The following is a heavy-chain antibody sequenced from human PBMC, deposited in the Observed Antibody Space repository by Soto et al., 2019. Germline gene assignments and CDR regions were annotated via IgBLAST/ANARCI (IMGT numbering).Heavy chain of an antibody. CDR2: IYYSGST. Sequence: QVQLQESGPGLVKPSQTLSLTCTVSGGSINSGNYYWSWIRQHPGKGLEWIGYIYYSGSTYYNPSLKSRVTISLDTSKNQFSLKLSSATAADTAVYYCARERSENYFDYWGQGTLVTVSS. J-gene: IGHJ4*02. CDR1: GGSINSGNYY. V-gene: IGHV4-31*03. D-gene: IGHD4-17*01. CDR3: ARERSENYFDY.